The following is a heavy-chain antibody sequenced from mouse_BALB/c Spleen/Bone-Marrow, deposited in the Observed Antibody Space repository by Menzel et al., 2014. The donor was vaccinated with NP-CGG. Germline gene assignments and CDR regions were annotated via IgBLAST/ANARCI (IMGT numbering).Heavy chain of an antibody. CDR1: GFTFXDYF. J-gene: IGHJ2*01. D-gene: IGHD2-4*01. CDR2: IRNKANGYTT. CDR3: ARGYYDDY. V-gene: IGHV7-3*02. Sequence: EVKLVESGGGLVQPGGSLRLSCATSGFTFXDYFMTWVRQPPGKALEWLGFIRNKANGYTTEYSASVKGQFTISRNNSQSILYLQMNTLRAEDSATYYCARGYYDDYWGQGTTLTVSS.